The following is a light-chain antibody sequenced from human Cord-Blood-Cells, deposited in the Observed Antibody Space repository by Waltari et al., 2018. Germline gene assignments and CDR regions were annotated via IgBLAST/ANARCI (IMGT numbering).Light chain of an antibody. CDR2: DAS. J-gene: IGKJ1*01. CDR1: QSVSSY. Sequence: ELVLTQYSAPLSMSPGVSATPSCRASQSVSSYLAWYQHKPVQAPRLLIYDASNRATGIPARFSGSGSGTDFTLTISSLEPEDFAVYYCQQRSNWWTFGQGTKVEIK. CDR3: QQRSNWWT. V-gene: IGKV3-11*01.